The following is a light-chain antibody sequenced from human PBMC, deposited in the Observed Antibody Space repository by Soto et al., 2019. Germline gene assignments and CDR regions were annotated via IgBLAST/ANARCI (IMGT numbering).Light chain of an antibody. J-gene: IGLJ1*01. CDR2: EVT. Sequence: QSALTQPPSASGSPGQSVTISCTGTSSNVGAYYSVSWYQQHPGKAPKLMIYEVTKRPSGVPDRFSGSKSGSTASLTVSGLQAEDEADYYCTSYAGSHNLAVFGTGTKVTVL. CDR3: TSYAGSHNLAV. CDR1: SSNVGAYYS. V-gene: IGLV2-8*01.